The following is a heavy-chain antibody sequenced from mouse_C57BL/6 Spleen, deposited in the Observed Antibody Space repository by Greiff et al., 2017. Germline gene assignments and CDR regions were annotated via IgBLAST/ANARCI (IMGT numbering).Heavy chain of an antibody. V-gene: IGHV14-3*01. CDR1: GFNIKNTY. Sequence: DVQLQESVAELVRPGASVKLSCTASGFNIKNTYMHWVKQRLEQGLEWIGRIDPANGNTKYAPKFQGKATITADTSSNTAYLQLSSLTSEDTAIYYCAIYYYGSSYWYFDVWGTGTTVTVSS. CDR2: IDPANGNT. J-gene: IGHJ1*03. CDR3: AIYYYGSSYWYFDV. D-gene: IGHD1-1*01.